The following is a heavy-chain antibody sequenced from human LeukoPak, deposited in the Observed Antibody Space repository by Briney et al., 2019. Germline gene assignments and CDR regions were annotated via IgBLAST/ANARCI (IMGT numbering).Heavy chain of an antibody. D-gene: IGHD2-2*01. J-gene: IGHJ4*02. CDR3: AKLGCSSTSCYANFDY. Sequence: GRSLRLSCAASGFTFSSYGMHWVRQAPGKGLEWVAVISYDGSNKYYADSVKGRFTISRDNSKNTLYLQMNSLRAEDTAVYYCAKLGCSSTSCYANFDYWGQGTLVTVSS. CDR1: GFTFSSYG. V-gene: IGHV3-30*18. CDR2: ISYDGSNK.